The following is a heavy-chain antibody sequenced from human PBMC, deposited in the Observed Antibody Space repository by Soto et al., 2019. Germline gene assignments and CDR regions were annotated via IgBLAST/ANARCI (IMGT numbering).Heavy chain of an antibody. D-gene: IGHD1-26*01. J-gene: IGHJ4*02. CDR2: IYRGDSDT. V-gene: IGHV5-51*01. CDR1: GYRFTSYW. CDR3: ARGCGSHSFFDF. Sequence: PGESLVTSCKGSGYRFTSYWIVWVRQMPGRGLEWMGIIYRGDSDTRYSPSFQGQVTISADKSISTAYLQWGSLKASDTAIYFCARGCGSHSFFDFWGQGTLVTVSS.